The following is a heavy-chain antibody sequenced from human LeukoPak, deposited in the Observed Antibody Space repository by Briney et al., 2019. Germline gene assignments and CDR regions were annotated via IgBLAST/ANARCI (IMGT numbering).Heavy chain of an antibody. Sequence: GGSLRLSCAASGFTFSSYAMSWVRQAPGKGLEWVSSISSSSSYIYYADSVKGRFTISRDNAKNSLYLQMNSLRAEDTAVYYCARDLPYHPIDYWGQGTLVTVSS. CDR3: ARDLPYHPIDY. CDR2: ISSSSSYI. D-gene: IGHD2-2*01. J-gene: IGHJ4*02. CDR1: GFTFSSYA. V-gene: IGHV3-21*01.